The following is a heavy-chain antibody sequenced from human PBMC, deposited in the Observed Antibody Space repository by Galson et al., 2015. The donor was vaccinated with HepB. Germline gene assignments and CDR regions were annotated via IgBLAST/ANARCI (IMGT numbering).Heavy chain of an antibody. CDR1: GGSFSGYY. V-gene: IGHV4-34*01. D-gene: IGHD6-6*01. CDR3: ARDKSRIAARQSYAYFDY. CDR2: INHSGST. Sequence: ETLSLTCAVYGGSFSGYYWSWIRQPPGKGLEWIGEINHSGSTNYNPSLKSRVTISVDTSKNQFSLKLSSVTAADTAVYYCARDKSRIAARQSYAYFDYWGQGTLVTVSS. J-gene: IGHJ4*02.